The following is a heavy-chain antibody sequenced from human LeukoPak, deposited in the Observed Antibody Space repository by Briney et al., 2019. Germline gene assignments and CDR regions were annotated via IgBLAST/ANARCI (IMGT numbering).Heavy chain of an antibody. Sequence: PGGSLRLSCAASGFNFSGFWMNWVRQAPGEGLEWVANIKEDGSEIYYVASVKGRFTIYRDNAKNSLYFQMDTLRAEDTALYFCTRGHYDDHRRWGKGNLVTVSS. V-gene: IGHV3-7*01. CDR3: TRGHYDDHRR. D-gene: IGHD4-17*01. CDR2: IKEDGSEI. CDR1: GFNFSGFW. J-gene: IGHJ4*02.